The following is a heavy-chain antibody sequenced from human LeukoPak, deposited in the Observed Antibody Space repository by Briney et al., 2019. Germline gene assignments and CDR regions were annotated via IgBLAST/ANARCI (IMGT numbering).Heavy chain of an antibody. CDR1: GYTFTVNW. CDR2: IFPGDSDT. D-gene: IGHD3-10*01. CDR3: ARGGYKISGSTAAFDI. J-gene: IGHJ3*02. Sequence: RHGESLKISCKGFGYTFTVNWIAWVRQMPGKGLEWMAIIFPGDSDTRYSPSFQGQVTISAVKSISTAYLQWSSLKASDTAMYYCARGGYKISGSTAAFDIWGQGTMVTVSS. V-gene: IGHV5-51*01.